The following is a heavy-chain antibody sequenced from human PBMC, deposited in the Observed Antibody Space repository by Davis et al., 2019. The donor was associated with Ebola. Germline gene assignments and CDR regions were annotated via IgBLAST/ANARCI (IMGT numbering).Heavy chain of an antibody. CDR2: IYTSGST. Sequence: PSETLSLTCTVSGGSISSYYWSWIRQPAGKGLEWIGRIYTSGSTNYNPSLKSRVTMSVDTSKNQFSLKLSSVTAADTAVYYCARDGSYYYGSGSYYYYYYGMDVWGQGTTVTVSS. CDR1: GGSISSYY. J-gene: IGHJ6*02. V-gene: IGHV4-4*07. D-gene: IGHD3-10*01. CDR3: ARDGSYYYGSGSYYYYYYGMDV.